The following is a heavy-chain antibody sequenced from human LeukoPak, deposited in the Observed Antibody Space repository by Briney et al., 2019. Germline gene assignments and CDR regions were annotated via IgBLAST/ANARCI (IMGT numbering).Heavy chain of an antibody. J-gene: IGHJ4*02. CDR2: INHSGST. V-gene: IGHV4-34*01. Sequence: SETLSLTCAVYGGSFSGYYWSWIRQPPGKGLEWIGEINHSGSTNYNPSLKSRVTMSVDTSKNQFSLKLSSVTAADTAVYYCARGQYDYVWGSYRFGYWGQGTLVTVSS. D-gene: IGHD3-16*02. CDR3: ARGQYDYVWGSYRFGY. CDR1: GGSFSGYY.